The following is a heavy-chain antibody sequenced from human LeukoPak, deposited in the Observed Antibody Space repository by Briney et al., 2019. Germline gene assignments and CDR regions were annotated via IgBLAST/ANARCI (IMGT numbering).Heavy chain of an antibody. CDR3: ARIAVAGIYYFDY. D-gene: IGHD6-19*01. J-gene: IGHJ4*02. CDR2: ISASGST. Sequence: SETLSLTCTVSGGSLSSYYWSWIRQAAGKGLEWIGRISASGSTNYNPSLKSRVTISVDRSKNQFSLKLSSVTAADTAVYYCARIAVAGIYYFDYWGQGTLVTVSS. V-gene: IGHV4-4*07. CDR1: GGSLSSYY.